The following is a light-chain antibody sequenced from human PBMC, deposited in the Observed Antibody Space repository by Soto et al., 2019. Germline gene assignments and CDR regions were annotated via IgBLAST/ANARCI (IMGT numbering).Light chain of an antibody. Sequence: QSVLTQPPSASGTPGQRVTISCSGNSSNIGTNSVNWYQQLPETAPKLIMYDVSQRPFGVPDRFSGSKSGDTASLTISGLQCDDEADFYCCSYAGSFIWLFGGGTKLTVL. V-gene: IGLV1-44*01. J-gene: IGLJ3*02. CDR3: CSYAGSFIWL. CDR2: DVS. CDR1: SSNIGTNS.